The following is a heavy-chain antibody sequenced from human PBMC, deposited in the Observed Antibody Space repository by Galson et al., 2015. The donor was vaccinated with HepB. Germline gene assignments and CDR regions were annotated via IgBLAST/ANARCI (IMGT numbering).Heavy chain of an antibody. CDR1: GFTFSSYA. J-gene: IGHJ6*02. Sequence: SLRLSCAASGFTFSSYAMSWVRQAPGKGLEWVSAISGSGGSTYYADSVKGRFTISRDNSKNTLYLQMNSLRAEDTAVYYCAKVLLCSSTSCYIYSNYGYYYYGMDVWGQGTTVTVSS. CDR2: ISGSGGST. CDR3: AKVLLCSSTSCYIYSNYGYYYYGMDV. D-gene: IGHD2-2*02. V-gene: IGHV3-23*01.